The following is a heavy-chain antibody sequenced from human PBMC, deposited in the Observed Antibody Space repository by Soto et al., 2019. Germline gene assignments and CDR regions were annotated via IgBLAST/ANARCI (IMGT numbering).Heavy chain of an antibody. D-gene: IGHD3-10*01. CDR1: GFTFSSYW. CDR3: ARGLGISGGLRYYNATDV. J-gene: IGHJ6*04. CDR2: INGDGSTT. Sequence: EVQLVESGGGIVQPGGSLRLSCAASGFTFSSYWMHWVRQAPGKGLVWVSRINGDGSTTKYAESVTGRFTMSRDNGKNTLSLQMNLVRAADRAVFYCARGLGISGGLRYYNATDVWGRGTTVTVSS. V-gene: IGHV3-74*03.